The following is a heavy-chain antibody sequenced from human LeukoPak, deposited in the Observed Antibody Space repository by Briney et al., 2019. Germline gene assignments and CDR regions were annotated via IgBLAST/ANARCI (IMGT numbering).Heavy chain of an antibody. CDR3: ARVHGYSYRDLDY. Sequence: SVKVSCKASGGTFSSYAISWVRQAPGQGLEWMGGIIPIFGTANYAQKFQGRVTITADESTSTAYMELSSLRSEDTAVYYCARVHGYSYRDLDYWGQGTLVTVSS. CDR1: GGTFSSYA. D-gene: IGHD5-18*01. V-gene: IGHV1-69*13. J-gene: IGHJ4*02. CDR2: IIPIFGTA.